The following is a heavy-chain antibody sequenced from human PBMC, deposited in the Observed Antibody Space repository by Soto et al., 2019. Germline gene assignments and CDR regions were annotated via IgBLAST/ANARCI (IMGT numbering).Heavy chain of an antibody. Sequence: TSETLSLTCTVSGGSISSYYWSWIRQPPGKGLEWIGYIYYSGSTNYNPSLKSRVTISVDTSKNQFSLKLSSVTAADTAVYYCARETAAATGWFDPWGQGTLVTVSS. D-gene: IGHD6-13*01. CDR2: IYYSGST. CDR3: ARETAAATGWFDP. J-gene: IGHJ5*02. V-gene: IGHV4-59*01. CDR1: GGSISSYY.